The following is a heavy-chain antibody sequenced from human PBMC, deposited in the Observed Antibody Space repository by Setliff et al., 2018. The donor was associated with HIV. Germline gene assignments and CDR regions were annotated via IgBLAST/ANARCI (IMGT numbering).Heavy chain of an antibody. CDR1: GYTFTNYD. D-gene: IGHD3-3*01. Sequence: ASVKVSCKASGYTFTNYDINWVRQATGQGLEWMGWMNPNSGNTGYAQKFQGRVSMTRDTSIGTAYMELSSLRSEDTAVYYCARGLTIFGVATPGIYSFMDVWGKGTTVTVSS. CDR2: MNPNSGNT. CDR3: ARGLTIFGVATPGIYSFMDV. V-gene: IGHV1-8*02. J-gene: IGHJ6*03.